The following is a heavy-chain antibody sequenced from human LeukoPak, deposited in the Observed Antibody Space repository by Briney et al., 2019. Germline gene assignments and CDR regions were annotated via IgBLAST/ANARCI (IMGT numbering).Heavy chain of an antibody. D-gene: IGHD3-22*01. CDR1: GFTFRSYW. V-gene: IGHV3-74*01. CDR2: INSDGSST. Sequence: GGSLRLSCAASGFTFRSYWMRWVRQAPGKGLVWVSRINSDGSSTTYADSVKGRFTISRDNAKNTLYLQMNSLRAEDTAVYYCARAGSGYYYYWGQGILVTVSS. CDR3: ARAGSGYYYY. J-gene: IGHJ4*02.